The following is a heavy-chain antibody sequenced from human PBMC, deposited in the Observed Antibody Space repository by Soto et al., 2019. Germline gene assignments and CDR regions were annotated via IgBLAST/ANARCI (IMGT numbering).Heavy chain of an antibody. Sequence: GASVKVSCKASGGTFSSYAISWVRQAPGQGLEWMGGINPNSGGTNYAQKFQGWVTMTRDTSISTAYMELSRLRSDDTAVYYCARAARLRFLEWHYYYYYGMDVWGQGTTVTVSS. CDR3: ARAARLRFLEWHYYYYYGMDV. CDR2: INPNSGGT. D-gene: IGHD3-3*01. CDR1: GGTFSSYA. J-gene: IGHJ6*02. V-gene: IGHV1-2*04.